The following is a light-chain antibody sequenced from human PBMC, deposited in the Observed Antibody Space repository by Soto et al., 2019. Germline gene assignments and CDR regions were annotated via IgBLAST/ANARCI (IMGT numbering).Light chain of an antibody. Sequence: LTQSPATLSVSPGERATLSCRASQTIYSNVAWYQQKPGQAPRLLIYDASNRATGIPARFSGSGSGTDFTLTISSLEPEDFAVYYCQQRSNWWTFGQGPKVDIK. CDR3: QQRSNWWT. J-gene: IGKJ1*01. CDR1: QTIYSN. V-gene: IGKV3-11*01. CDR2: DAS.